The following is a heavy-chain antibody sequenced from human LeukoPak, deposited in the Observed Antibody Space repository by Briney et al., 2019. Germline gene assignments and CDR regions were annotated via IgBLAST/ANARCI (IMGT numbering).Heavy chain of an antibody. CDR3: AKDSDIEMATFHY. J-gene: IGHJ4*02. D-gene: IGHD5-24*01. Sequence: GGSLRLSCAASGFTFSSYSMNWVRQAPGKGLEWVSYISSSSSTIYYADSVKGRFTISRDNAKNSLYLQMNSLRAEDTALYYCAKDSDIEMATFHYWGQGTLVTVSS. CDR1: GFTFSSYS. V-gene: IGHV3-48*04. CDR2: ISSSSSTI.